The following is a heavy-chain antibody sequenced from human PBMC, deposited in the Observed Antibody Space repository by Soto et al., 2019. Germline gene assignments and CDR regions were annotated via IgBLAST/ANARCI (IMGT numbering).Heavy chain of an antibody. Sequence: QVQLQQWGAGLLKPSETLSLTCAVYGGSFSGYYWSWIRQPPGKGLEWIGEINHSGSTNYNPSLKSRVTISVDTSKNQFSLKLSSVTAADTAVYYCARVTRFLEGRYYYYGMDVWGQGTTVTVSS. CDR1: GGSFSGYY. CDR3: ARVTRFLEGRYYYYGMDV. D-gene: IGHD3-3*01. V-gene: IGHV4-34*01. CDR2: INHSGST. J-gene: IGHJ6*02.